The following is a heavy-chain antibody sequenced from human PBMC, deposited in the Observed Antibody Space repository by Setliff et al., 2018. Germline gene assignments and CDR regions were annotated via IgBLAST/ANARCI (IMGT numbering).Heavy chain of an antibody. V-gene: IGHV4-4*07. J-gene: IGHJ3*02. CDR2: IYTSGST. CDR3: ARKGISALSGAFDM. CDR1: GGSISNYY. Sequence: SETLSLTCTVSGGSISNYYWSWIRQPAGKGLEWIGRIYTSGSTNYNPSLKSRVTMSVDTSKNQSSLKLSSVTAADTAVYYCARKGISALSGAFDMWGQGTMVTV. D-gene: IGHD1-26*01.